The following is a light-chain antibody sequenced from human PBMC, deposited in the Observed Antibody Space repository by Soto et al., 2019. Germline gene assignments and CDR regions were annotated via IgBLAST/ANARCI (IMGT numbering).Light chain of an antibody. J-gene: IGLJ3*02. V-gene: IGLV1-47*01. CDR2: RNN. CDR3: AAWDDSLSGRA. Sequence: QLVLTQPPSASGTPGQRVTISCSGSSSNIGSNYVYWYQQLPGTAPKLLIYRNNQRPSGVPDRFSGSKSGTSASLAISGLRSEDEADYYCAAWDDSLSGRAFGGGIKLTVL. CDR1: SSNIGSNY.